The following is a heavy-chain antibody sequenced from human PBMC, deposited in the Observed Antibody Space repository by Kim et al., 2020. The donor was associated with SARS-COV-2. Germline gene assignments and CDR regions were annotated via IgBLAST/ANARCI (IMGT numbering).Heavy chain of an antibody. CDR2: IYYSGST. CDR3: ARGRVMIFGVGNGVWFDP. J-gene: IGHJ5*02. V-gene: IGHV4-59*01. D-gene: IGHD3-3*01. CDR1: GGSISSYY. Sequence: SETLSLTCTVSGGSISSYYWSWIRQPPGKGLEWIGYIYYSGSTNYNPSLKSRVTISVDTSKNQFSLKLSSVTAADTAVYYCARGRVMIFGVGNGVWFDPWGQGTLVTVSS.